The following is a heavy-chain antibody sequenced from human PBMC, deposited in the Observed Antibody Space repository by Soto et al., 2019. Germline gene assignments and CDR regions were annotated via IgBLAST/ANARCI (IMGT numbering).Heavy chain of an antibody. Sequence: QVKLVQSGAGVKKPGASVKVSCEASGYTFTSHDIAWVRQAPGQGLEWMGWVSAYNGNTNYAQKFQGRFTMTTDTSTSTALMELRSLSSADRAMYYCERVTTPAWFDPWGQGTLITVSS. V-gene: IGHV1-18*04. CDR3: ERVTTPAWFDP. CDR2: VSAYNGNT. J-gene: IGHJ5*02. CDR1: GYTFTSHD. D-gene: IGHD1-1*01.